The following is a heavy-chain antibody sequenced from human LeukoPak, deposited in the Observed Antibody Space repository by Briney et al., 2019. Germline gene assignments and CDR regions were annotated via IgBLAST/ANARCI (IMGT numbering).Heavy chain of an antibody. V-gene: IGHV3-9*01. CDR3: AKDLSSGWYGDAFDI. CDR1: GFTFDDYA. J-gene: IGHJ3*02. CDR2: ISWNSGSI. D-gene: IGHD6-19*01. Sequence: GGSLRLSCAASGFTFDDYAMHWVRQAPGKGLEWVSGISWNSGSIGYADSVKGRFTISRDNAKNSLYLQMNRLRAEDTALYYCAKDLSSGWYGDAFDIWGQGTMVTVSS.